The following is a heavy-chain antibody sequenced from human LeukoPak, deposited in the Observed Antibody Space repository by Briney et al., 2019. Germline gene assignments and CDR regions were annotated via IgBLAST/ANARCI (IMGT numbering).Heavy chain of an antibody. CDR1: GGSISSYY. V-gene: IGHV4-59*08. CDR2: IYYSGST. Sequence: PSETLSLTCTVSGGSISSYYWSWVRQPPGKGLEWIGYIYYSGSTNYNPSLKSRVTISVDTSKNQFPLKLSSVTAADTAVYYCARRGSSGWPPFDYWGQGTLVTVSS. CDR3: ARRGSSGWPPFDY. D-gene: IGHD6-19*01. J-gene: IGHJ4*02.